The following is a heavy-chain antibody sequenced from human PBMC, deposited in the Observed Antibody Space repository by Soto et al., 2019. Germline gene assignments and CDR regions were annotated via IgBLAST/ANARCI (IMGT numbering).Heavy chain of an antibody. CDR2: IYPGDSDT. Sequence: GESLKISCKGSGYSFTSYWIGWVRQMPGKGLEWMGIIYPGDSDTRYSPSFQGQVTISADKSISTAYLQWSSLKASDTALYYCARRVAAAPPHYYYYMDVWGKGTTVTVSS. D-gene: IGHD6-13*01. V-gene: IGHV5-51*01. CDR3: ARRVAAAPPHYYYYMDV. CDR1: GYSFTSYW. J-gene: IGHJ6*03.